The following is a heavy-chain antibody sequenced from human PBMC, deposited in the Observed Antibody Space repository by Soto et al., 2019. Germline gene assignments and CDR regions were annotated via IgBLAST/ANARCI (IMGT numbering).Heavy chain of an antibody. J-gene: IGHJ6*02. CDR1: GGSISSYY. V-gene: IGHV4-59*01. CDR3: ARDLYSSSYYYYYGMDV. Sequence: SETLSLTCTVSGGSISSYYCSWIRQPPGKGLEWIGYIYYSGSTNYNPSLKSRVTISVDTSKNQFSLKLSSVTAADTAVYYCARDLYSSSYYYYYGMDVWGQGTTVTVSS. CDR2: IYYSGST. D-gene: IGHD6-6*01.